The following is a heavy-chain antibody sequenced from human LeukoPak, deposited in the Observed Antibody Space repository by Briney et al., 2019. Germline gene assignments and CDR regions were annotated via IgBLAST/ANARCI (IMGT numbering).Heavy chain of an antibody. CDR1: GGSFSGYY. Sequence: SETLSLTCAVYGGSFSGYYWSWIRQPPGKGLEWVGTIYYTGSTYYNPSLKSRVTISVDTSKNQCSLKLSSVTAADTAVYYCARRRGWYPVDYWGQGTLVTVSS. D-gene: IGHD6-19*01. CDR3: ARRRGWYPVDY. CDR2: IYYTGST. J-gene: IGHJ4*02. V-gene: IGHV4-34*01.